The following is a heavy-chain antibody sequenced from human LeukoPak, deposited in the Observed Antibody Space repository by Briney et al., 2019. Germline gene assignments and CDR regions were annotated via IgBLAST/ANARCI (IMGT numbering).Heavy chain of an antibody. CDR1: GVSISPYH. D-gene: IGHD2-2*01. Sequence: SETLSLTCIVSGVSISPYHWSWIRQPAGKGLEWIGRININGNTNYNPSPKSRVAMSIETSKNQFSLKLSSVTAADTAVYYCARDLTVIIPTALDWFDPWGQGTLVTVSS. CDR2: ININGNT. CDR3: ARDLTVIIPTALDWFDP. V-gene: IGHV4-4*07. J-gene: IGHJ5*02.